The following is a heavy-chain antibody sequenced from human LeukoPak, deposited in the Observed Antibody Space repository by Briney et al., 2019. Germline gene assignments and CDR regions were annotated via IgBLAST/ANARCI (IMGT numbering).Heavy chain of an antibody. J-gene: IGHJ4*02. V-gene: IGHV3-30*02. CDR1: GFTFSSYG. D-gene: IGHD2-15*01. Sequence: GGSLRLSCAASGFTFSSYGIHWVRQAPGKGLEWVAVIWYDGSNKYYADSVKGRFTISRDNSENTLYLQVNSLRAEDTAVYYCAKARPRNCSGAACYHYFDYWGQGTLVTVSS. CDR3: AKARPRNCSGAACYHYFDY. CDR2: IWYDGSNK.